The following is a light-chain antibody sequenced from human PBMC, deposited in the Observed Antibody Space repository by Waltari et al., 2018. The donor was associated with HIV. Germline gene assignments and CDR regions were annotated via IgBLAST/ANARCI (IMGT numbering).Light chain of an antibody. V-gene: IGLV2-14*03. Sequence: QSALTQPAPVSGSPGQSVTISCTGPTINYNSVSWYQQHPAEAPNLILFEGTYRPSGVSKRFSGSRSGNTASLTISGLQGEVEAHYYCSSYTASVSVIFGGGTNLTVL. CDR2: EGT. CDR1: TINYNS. J-gene: IGLJ2*01. CDR3: SSYTASVSVI.